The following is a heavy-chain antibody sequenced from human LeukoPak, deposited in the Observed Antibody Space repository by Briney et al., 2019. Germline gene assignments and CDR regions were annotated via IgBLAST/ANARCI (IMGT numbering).Heavy chain of an antibody. CDR1: GFTFSSYG. CDR2: VWSDRTNK. D-gene: IGHD3-10*01. V-gene: IGHV3-33*01. J-gene: IGHJ4*02. CDR3: ARERPIITYFDY. Sequence: GRSLRLSCAASGFTFSSYGIHWVRQAPGKGLEWVAVVWSDRTNKYYADSVKGRFTISRDNSKNTLSLQMNSLRAEDTAVYYCARERPIITYFDYWGQGTLVTVSS.